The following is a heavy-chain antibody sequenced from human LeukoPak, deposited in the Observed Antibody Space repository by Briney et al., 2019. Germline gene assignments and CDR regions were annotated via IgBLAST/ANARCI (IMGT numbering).Heavy chain of an antibody. V-gene: IGHV1-2*04. D-gene: IGHD6-13*01. CDR2: INPNSGGT. CDR3: ARDSDSSSWGFDY. J-gene: IGHJ4*02. CDR1: GYTFTVYY. Sequence: EASVKVSCKASGYTFTVYYMHWVRQAPGQGLEWMGWINPNSGGTNYAQKFQGWVTMTRDTSISTAYMELSRLRSDDTAVYYCARDSDSSSWGFDYWGQGALVTVSS.